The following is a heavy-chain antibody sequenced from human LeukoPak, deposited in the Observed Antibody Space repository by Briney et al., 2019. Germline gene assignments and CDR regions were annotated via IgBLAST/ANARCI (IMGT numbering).Heavy chain of an antibody. CDR3: VRYTRRYPFDY. D-gene: IGHD2-2*02. Sequence: PAGSLRHSCAASGFTFSNYWMSWVRQAPGKGLEWVAKIKEDGSTKYYVDSVRGGFTISRDNAKNSLSLQMNSLRAEDTAVYYCVRYTRRYPFDYWGQGTLVTVSP. CDR2: IKEDGSTK. CDR1: GFTFSNYW. V-gene: IGHV3-7*04. J-gene: IGHJ4*02.